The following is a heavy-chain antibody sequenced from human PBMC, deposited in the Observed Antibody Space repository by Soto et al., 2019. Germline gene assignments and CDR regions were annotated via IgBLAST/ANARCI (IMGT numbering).Heavy chain of an antibody. D-gene: IGHD2-21*01. J-gene: IGHJ3*02. CDR2: IIPILGIA. CDR1: GGTFSSYT. CDR3: ARSPPDSHAFDI. Sequence: QVQLVQSGAEVKKPGSSVKVSCKASGGTFSSYTISWVRQAPGQGLEWMGRIIPILGIANYAQKFQGRVTITVDKSTSTAYMELSSLRSEDTAVYYCARSPPDSHAFDIWGQGTMVTVSS. V-gene: IGHV1-69*02.